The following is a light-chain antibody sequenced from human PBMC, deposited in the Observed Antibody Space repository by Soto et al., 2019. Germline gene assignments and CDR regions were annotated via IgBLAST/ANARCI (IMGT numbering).Light chain of an antibody. CDR1: QHIRSNY. CDR3: QQSTDRPPWT. Sequence: ESVLTQSPGTLSLSPGERATLSCRASQHIRSNYLAWYQHKPGQAPRLLIYDASNRAAGIPARFSGSGSGTDFTLTIRSLEPEDFAVYYCQQSTDRPPWTCGQGNKGDIK. J-gene: IGKJ1*01. CDR2: DAS. V-gene: IGKV3-11*01.